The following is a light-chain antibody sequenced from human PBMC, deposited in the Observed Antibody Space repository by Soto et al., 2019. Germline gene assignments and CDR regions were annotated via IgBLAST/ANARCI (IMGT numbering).Light chain of an antibody. CDR3: QQYNNWPFT. V-gene: IGKV3-15*01. CDR1: QSVSSN. Sequence: EIVMTQSPATLSVSPGERATLSCRASQSVSSNLAWYQHKPGQAPRLLIYGASTRATGIPARFSGSGSGTEFTLTISSLEAHDFAVYYFQQYNNWPFTFGPGTKVDIK. J-gene: IGKJ3*01. CDR2: GAS.